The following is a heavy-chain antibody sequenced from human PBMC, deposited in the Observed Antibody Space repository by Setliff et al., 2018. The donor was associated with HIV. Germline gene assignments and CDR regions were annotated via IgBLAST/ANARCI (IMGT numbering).Heavy chain of an antibody. CDR3: ARPFDQ. J-gene: IGHJ4*02. CDR2: IDRDGSET. V-gene: IGHV3-7*01. CDR1: RFTFNDYW. Sequence: GGSLRLSCVASRFTFNDYWMSWVRQAPGKGLEWVANIDRDGSETNYVDSVKGRFTISRDNAKNSLYLQMDSLRVEDTAVYYWARPFDQWGQGALVTVSS.